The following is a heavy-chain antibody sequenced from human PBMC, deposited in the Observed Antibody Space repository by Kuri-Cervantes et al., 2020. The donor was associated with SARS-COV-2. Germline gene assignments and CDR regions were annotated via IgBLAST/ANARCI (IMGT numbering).Heavy chain of an antibody. CDR2: INPENGNT. J-gene: IGHJ4*02. D-gene: IGHD1-26*01. CDR3: ASGSGTYND. Sequence: ASVKVSCKASGYTFTSYYMHWVRQAPGQGLEWLGWINPENGNTKYTQKVQGRATMTTDTSTSTAYMELRSLRSDDTAVYFCASGSGTYNDWGQGTLVTVSS. V-gene: IGHV1-18*04. CDR1: GYTFTSYY.